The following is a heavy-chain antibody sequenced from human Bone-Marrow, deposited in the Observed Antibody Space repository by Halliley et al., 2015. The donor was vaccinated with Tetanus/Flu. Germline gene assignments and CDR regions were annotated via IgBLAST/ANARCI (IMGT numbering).Heavy chain of an antibody. CDR2: ISYDGDNK. Sequence: SGFTFSTYGMHWVRQAPGKGLEWVAVISYDGDNKYYLDSVTGRFTISRDNSKNTLYLQMNSLRVEDTAVYYCVKNSGSHYYYYGMDVWGQGTTVFVSS. D-gene: IGHD1-26*01. V-gene: IGHV3-30*18. J-gene: IGHJ6*02. CDR3: VKNSGSHYYYYGMDV. CDR1: GFTFSTYG.